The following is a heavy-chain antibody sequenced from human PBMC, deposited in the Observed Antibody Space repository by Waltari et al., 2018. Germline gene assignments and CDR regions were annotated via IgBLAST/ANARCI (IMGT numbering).Heavy chain of an antibody. D-gene: IGHD6-13*01. CDR1: VFTLSGYG. CDR2: IRYDGSNK. V-gene: IGHV3-30*02. CDR3: AKEQLKYSSSWSLFDY. Sequence: QVQLVESGGGVVQPGGSLRLSCAASVFTLSGYGRHWVRRARGMGLDRVAFIRYDGSNKYYEESVKGRFTISRDNSKNTLYLQMNSLRAEDTAVYYCAKEQLKYSSSWSLFDYWGQGTLVTVSS. J-gene: IGHJ4*02.